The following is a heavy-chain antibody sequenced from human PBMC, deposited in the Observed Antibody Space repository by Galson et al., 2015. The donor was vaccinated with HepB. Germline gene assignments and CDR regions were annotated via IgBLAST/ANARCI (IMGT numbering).Heavy chain of an antibody. V-gene: IGHV2-70*11. CDR1: GFSLSTSGMC. CDR3: ARAGLAAAATIGGYYYGMDV. D-gene: IGHD6-13*01. J-gene: IGHJ6*02. CDR2: IDWDDDK. Sequence: PALVKPTQTLTLTCTFSGFSLSTSGMCVSWIRQPPGKALEWLARIDWDDDKYYSTSLKTRLTISKDTSKNQVVLTMTNMDPVDTATYYCARAGLAAAATIGGYYYGMDVWGQGTTVTVSS.